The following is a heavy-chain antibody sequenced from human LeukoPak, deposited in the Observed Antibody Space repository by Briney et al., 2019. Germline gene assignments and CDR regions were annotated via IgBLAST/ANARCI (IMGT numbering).Heavy chain of an antibody. CDR2: IYTSGST. D-gene: IGHD6-13*01. V-gene: IGHV4-4*09. Sequence: KPSETLSLTCTVSGGSISSYYWSWIRQPPGKGLEWIGYIYTSGSTNYNPPLKSRVTISVDTSKNQFSLKLSSVTAADTAVYYCARLSDGRQQLVRGYYMDVWGKGTTVTVTS. CDR3: ARLSDGRQQLVRGYYMDV. J-gene: IGHJ6*03. CDR1: GGSISSYY.